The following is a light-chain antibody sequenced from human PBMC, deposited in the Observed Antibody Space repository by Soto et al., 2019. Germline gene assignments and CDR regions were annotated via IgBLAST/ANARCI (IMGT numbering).Light chain of an antibody. J-gene: IGLJ2*01. V-gene: IGLV6-57*01. Sequence: NFMLTQPHSVSESPGKTVTISCTRSSGSIASNYVQWYQQRPGSSPTTVIYEDNQRPSGVPDRFSGSIDSSSNSASLTISGLKPEDEADYYWQSYDSSNQVFGGGTKLTVL. CDR1: SGSIASNY. CDR3: QSYDSSNQV. CDR2: EDN.